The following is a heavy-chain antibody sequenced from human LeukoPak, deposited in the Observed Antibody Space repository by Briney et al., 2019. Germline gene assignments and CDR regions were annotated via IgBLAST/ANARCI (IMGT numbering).Heavy chain of an antibody. D-gene: IGHD2-15*01. CDR3: ARSGYCSGGSCYVDY. Sequence: VGSLRLSCAASGFTFSSYAMHWVRQAPGKGLEYVSAISSDGGSTYYANSVKGRFTIFRDNSKNTLYLQMGSLRDEDMAVYYCARSGYCSGGSCYVDYWGQGALVTVSS. CDR1: GFTFSSYA. V-gene: IGHV3-64*01. CDR2: ISSDGGST. J-gene: IGHJ4*02.